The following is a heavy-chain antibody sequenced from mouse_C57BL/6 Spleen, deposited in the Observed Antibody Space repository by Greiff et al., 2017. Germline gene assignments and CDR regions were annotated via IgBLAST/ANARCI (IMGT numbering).Heavy chain of an antibody. D-gene: IGHD2-5*01. Sequence: VQLQQPGAELVKPGASVKLTCKASGYTFTSYWMHWVKQRPGQGLEWIGMIHPHSGSTNYNEKFKSKATLTVDKSSSTAYMQLSGLTSEDSAVYYCARSDMSNYDYWGQGTTLTVAS. J-gene: IGHJ2*01. V-gene: IGHV1-64*01. CDR2: IHPHSGST. CDR3: ARSDMSNYDY. CDR1: GYTFTSYW.